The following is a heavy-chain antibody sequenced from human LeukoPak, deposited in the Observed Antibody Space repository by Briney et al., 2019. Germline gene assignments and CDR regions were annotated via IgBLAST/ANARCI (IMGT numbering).Heavy chain of an antibody. V-gene: IGHV1-2*02. D-gene: IGHD6-19*01. CDR3: ARVSFGIAVAGADY. CDR2: INPNSGGT. J-gene: IGHJ4*02. CDR1: GYTFTGYY. Sequence: ASVKVSCKASGYTFTGYYMPWVRQAPGQGLEWMGWINPNSGGTNYAQKFQGRVTMTRDTSISTAYMELSRLRSDDTAVYYCARVSFGIAVAGADYWGQGTLVTVSS.